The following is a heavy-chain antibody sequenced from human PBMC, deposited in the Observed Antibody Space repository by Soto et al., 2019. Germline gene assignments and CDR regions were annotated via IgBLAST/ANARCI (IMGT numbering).Heavy chain of an antibody. Sequence: GGSLRLSCAASGFAFDDYGMSWVRQAPGKGLEWVCSINWNGDDIHYADAIKGRFTISRDNARNSLYLQMNSLRAEDTALYFCARVRYSGSYSDYWGQGALVTVSS. J-gene: IGHJ4*02. CDR3: ARVRYSGSYSDY. CDR1: GFAFDDYG. V-gene: IGHV3-20*04. D-gene: IGHD1-26*01. CDR2: INWNGDDI.